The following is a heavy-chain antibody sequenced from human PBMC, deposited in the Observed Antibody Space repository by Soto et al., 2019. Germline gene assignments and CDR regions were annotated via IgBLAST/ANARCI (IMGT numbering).Heavy chain of an antibody. V-gene: IGHV5-51*01. D-gene: IGHD4-17*01. CDR3: ARFRNDCGDYFDY. CDR2: IYPGDSDT. Sequence: GESLKTSCKGSGYSFTSYWIGWVRQMPGKGLEWMGIIYPGDSDTRYSPSFQGQVTISADKSITTAYLQWSSLKASDTDMYYCARFRNDCGDYFDYWGQGTLVTVSS. CDR1: GYSFTSYW. J-gene: IGHJ4*02.